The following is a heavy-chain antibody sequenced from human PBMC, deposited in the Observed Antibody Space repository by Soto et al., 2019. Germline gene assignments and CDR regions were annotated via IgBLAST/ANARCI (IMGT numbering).Heavy chain of an antibody. CDR1: GGSISSGGYS. CDR3: ARALGGDSPGYSLYYGMDV. V-gene: IGHV4-30-2*01. D-gene: IGHD3-22*01. J-gene: IGHJ6*02. Sequence: PSETLSLTCAVSGGSISSGGYSWSWIRQPPGKGLEWIGYIYHSGSTYYNPSLKSRVTISVDRSKTQFSLKLSSVTAADTAVYYCARALGGDSPGYSLYYGMDVWGQGDTVTVSS. CDR2: IYHSGST.